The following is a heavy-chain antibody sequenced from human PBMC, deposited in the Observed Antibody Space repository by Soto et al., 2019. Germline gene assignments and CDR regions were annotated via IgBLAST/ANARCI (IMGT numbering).Heavy chain of an antibody. CDR1: GFTFSNYA. D-gene: IGHD1-1*01. Sequence: QVQLVESGGGVVQPGRSLRLSCAASGFTFSNYAMHWVRQAPGKGLEWVAIVSYDGNNQYYADSVKGRLTISRENSENRLYLQMNSLRAEDTAVYYCARDGATQTRRPWYFDLWGRGTLVTVSS. CDR3: ARDGATQTRRPWYFDL. J-gene: IGHJ2*01. CDR2: VSYDGNNQ. V-gene: IGHV3-30-3*01.